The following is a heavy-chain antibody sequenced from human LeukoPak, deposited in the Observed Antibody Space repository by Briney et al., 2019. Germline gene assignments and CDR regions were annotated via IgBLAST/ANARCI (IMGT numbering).Heavy chain of an antibody. V-gene: IGHV1-18*01. J-gene: IGHJ4*02. CDR2: ISAYNGNT. D-gene: IGHD3-3*01. CDR1: GYTFTSYG. Sequence: GASVKVSCKASGYTFTSYGISWVRQAPGQGLEWMGWISAYNGNTNYARKLQGRVTMTTDTSTSTAYMELRSLRSDDTAVYYCARQTYYDFWSGYYEFDYWGQGTLVTVSS. CDR3: ARQTYYDFWSGYYEFDY.